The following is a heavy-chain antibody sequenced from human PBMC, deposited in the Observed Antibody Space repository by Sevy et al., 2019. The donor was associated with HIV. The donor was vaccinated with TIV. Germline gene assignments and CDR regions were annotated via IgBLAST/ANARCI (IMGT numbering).Heavy chain of an antibody. CDR2: IKNEDEGGKT. Sequence: GGSLRLSCAASGFPFSDAWMNWVRQVPGKGLEWVGLIKNEDEGGKTHYAAPVKGRSINTSNDSKSTVHLQISSLKNEDTANYYCNTGWGTGNTWVRAFDLWGQGTMVTVSS. CDR3: NTGWGTGNTWVRAFDL. CDR1: GFPFSDAW. J-gene: IGHJ3*01. D-gene: IGHD1-7*01. V-gene: IGHV3-15*01.